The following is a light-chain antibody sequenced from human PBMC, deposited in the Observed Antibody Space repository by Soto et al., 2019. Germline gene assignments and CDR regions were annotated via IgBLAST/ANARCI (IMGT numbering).Light chain of an antibody. CDR3: SSYTSSSTYV. J-gene: IGLJ1*01. CDR2: EVS. V-gene: IGLV2-14*01. CDR1: AIDVGSYRY. Sequence: QSVLAQPASVSGSPGQSITISCTGTAIDVGSYRYVSWYQQHPGKAPKLMIYEVSNRPSGVSNRFSGSKSGNTASLTISGLQAEDEADYYCSSYTSSSTYVFGTGTKV.